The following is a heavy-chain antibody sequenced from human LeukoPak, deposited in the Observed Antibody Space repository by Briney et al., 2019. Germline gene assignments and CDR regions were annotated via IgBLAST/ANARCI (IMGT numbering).Heavy chain of an antibody. D-gene: IGHD4-17*01. Sequence: SETLSLTCAVYGGSFSGYYWSWIRRPPGKGLEWIGEINHSGSTNYNPSLKSRVTISVDTSKNQFSLKLSSVTAADTAVYYCARGVPDYGDYGSNRFDPWGQGTLVTVSS. CDR2: INHSGST. CDR3: ARGVPDYGDYGSNRFDP. CDR1: GGSFSGYY. J-gene: IGHJ5*02. V-gene: IGHV4-34*01.